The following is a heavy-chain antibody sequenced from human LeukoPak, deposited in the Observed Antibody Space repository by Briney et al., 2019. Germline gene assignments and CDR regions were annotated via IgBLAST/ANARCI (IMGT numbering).Heavy chain of an antibody. CDR2: ISYDGSNK. V-gene: IGHV3-30-3*01. Sequence: GGSLRLSCAASGFTFSSYAMHWVRQAPGKGLEWVAVISYDGSNKYYADSVKGRFTISRDNSKNTLYLQMNSLRAEDTAVYYCARALGGSWYQKAAFDYWGQGTLVTVSS. D-gene: IGHD6-13*01. CDR1: GFTFSSYA. J-gene: IGHJ4*02. CDR3: ARALGGSWYQKAAFDY.